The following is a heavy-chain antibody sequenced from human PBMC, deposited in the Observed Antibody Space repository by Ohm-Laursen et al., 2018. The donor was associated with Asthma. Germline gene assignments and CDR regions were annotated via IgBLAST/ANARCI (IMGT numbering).Heavy chain of an antibody. CDR1: GFTFSSYA. CDR2: ISYDGSNK. D-gene: IGHD2-21*02. J-gene: IGHJ4*02. CDR3: ARDRGGDRSFDY. Sequence: SLRLSCTAPGFTFSSYAMHWVRQAPGKGLEWVAVISYDGSNKYYADSVKGRFTISRDNSKNTLYLQMNSLRAEDTAVYYCARDRGGDRSFDYWGQGNLVTVSS. V-gene: IGHV3-30-3*01.